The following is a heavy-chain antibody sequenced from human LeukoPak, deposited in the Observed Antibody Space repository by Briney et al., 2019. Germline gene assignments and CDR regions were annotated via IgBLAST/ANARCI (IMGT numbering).Heavy chain of an antibody. CDR3: ARGDSSWGYYFDY. D-gene: IGHD6-13*01. Sequence: PSETLSLTCTVSGGSISSSSYYWGWIRQPPGKGLEWIGSIYYSGSTYYNPSLKSRVTISVDTSKNQFSLKLSSVTAADTAVYYCARGDSSWGYYFDYWGQGTLVTVSS. J-gene: IGHJ4*02. CDR1: GGSISSSSYY. CDR2: IYYSGST. V-gene: IGHV4-39*07.